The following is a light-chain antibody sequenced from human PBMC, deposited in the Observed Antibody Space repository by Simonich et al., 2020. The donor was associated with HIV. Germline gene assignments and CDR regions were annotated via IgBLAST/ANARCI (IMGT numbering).Light chain of an antibody. CDR3: QQYNSLWVT. CDR1: QSISSW. CDR2: KAS. J-gene: IGKJ4*01. Sequence: DIQMTQSPSTLSASVGYRVNITCRASQSISSWLAWYQQKPGKSPKLLIYKASILESGVPSRCSGSGSGTEFTLTISSLQLDDFATYSCQQYNSLWVTFGGGTKVEIK. V-gene: IGKV1-5*03.